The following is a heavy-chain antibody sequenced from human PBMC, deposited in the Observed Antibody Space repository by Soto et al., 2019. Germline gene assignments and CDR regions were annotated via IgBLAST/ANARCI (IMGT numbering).Heavy chain of an antibody. Sequence: EVQLLESGGGLVQPGGSLRLSCAASGFTFSNYGMTWVRQAPGKGLEGVSGMSGSGDRTYYADSVKGRFTISRDNSKNTLYLQMNSLRADDTAVYYCAKEGGYYGSGSYYNPWGQGTLVTVSS. J-gene: IGHJ5*02. D-gene: IGHD3-10*01. CDR3: AKEGGYYGSGSYYNP. CDR2: MSGSGDRT. CDR1: GFTFSNYG. V-gene: IGHV3-23*01.